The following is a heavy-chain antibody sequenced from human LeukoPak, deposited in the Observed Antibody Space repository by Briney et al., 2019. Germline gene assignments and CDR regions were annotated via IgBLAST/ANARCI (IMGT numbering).Heavy chain of an antibody. CDR1: GFTFDDYT. D-gene: IGHD3-22*01. J-gene: IGHJ6*02. CDR2: ISWNSATM. V-gene: IGHV3-9*01. Sequence: GGSLRLSRAASGFTFDDYTMHWVRQAPGKGLEWVSGISWNSATMVFAGSVRGRFTISRDNAKNSLYLQMNSLRADDTALYYCAKGGHSSSPYNHMDVWGQGTTVTVSS. CDR3: AKGGHSSSPYNHMDV.